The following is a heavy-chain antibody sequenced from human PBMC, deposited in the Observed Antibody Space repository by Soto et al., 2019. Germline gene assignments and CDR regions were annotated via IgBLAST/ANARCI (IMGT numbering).Heavy chain of an antibody. Sequence: QVQLQESGPGLVMPSQTLSLTCAVSGGSIDDINSYWTWIRQSPGRSPEWIGYIHNTGNTFYSPSLKRRLAISIDRSKRQFSLKLSAVTAADTAFYHCARSTYGEGYPHFFADWGQGTLVTVSS. CDR2: IHNTGNT. CDR3: ARSTYGEGYPHFFAD. D-gene: IGHD3-16*02. V-gene: IGHV4-30-4*01. CDR1: GGSIDDINSY. J-gene: IGHJ4*02.